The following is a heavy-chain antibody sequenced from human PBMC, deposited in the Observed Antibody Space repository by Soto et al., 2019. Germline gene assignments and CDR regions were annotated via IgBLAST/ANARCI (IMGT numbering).Heavy chain of an antibody. D-gene: IGHD2-2*01. Sequence: GGSLRLSCAASGFTFNNFALAWVRLAPWKGLEWVSTISATGVFTYYADSVMGRFTISRDNSEKTLFLQMNSLRVEDTAVYYCAKAESDPFTAALDYWGHGARVSV. J-gene: IGHJ4*01. CDR1: GFTFNNFA. CDR2: ISATGVFT. V-gene: IGHV3-23*01. CDR3: AKAESDPFTAALDY.